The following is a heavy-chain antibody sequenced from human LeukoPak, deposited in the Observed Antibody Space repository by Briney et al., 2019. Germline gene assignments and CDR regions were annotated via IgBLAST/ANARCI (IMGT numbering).Heavy chain of an antibody. CDR3: ARDRGSSGGAFDI. CDR1: GFTFSSYA. Sequence: PGGSLRPSCAAPGFTFSSYAMHWVRQAPVKGLEWVAVISYDGSNKYYADSVKGRFTISRDNSKNTLYLQMNSLRAEDTAVYYCARDRGSSGGAFDIWGQGTMVTVSS. CDR2: ISYDGSNK. V-gene: IGHV3-30-3*01. J-gene: IGHJ3*02. D-gene: IGHD1-26*01.